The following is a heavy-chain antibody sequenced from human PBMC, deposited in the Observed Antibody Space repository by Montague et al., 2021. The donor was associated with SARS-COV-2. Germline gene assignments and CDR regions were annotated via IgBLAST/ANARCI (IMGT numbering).Heavy chain of an antibody. CDR2: INHSGTT. Sequence: SETLSLTCAVYGGSFSGYYWTWIRQSPGKGLEWIAEINHSGTTNYNFNPSLRGRVTISVDTSKSQFSLKLSSVTAADTGVYYCARWDPQTLTLIGLRGKSASDXWGQGTLVTVSS. CDR1: GGSFSGYY. V-gene: IGHV4-34*01. D-gene: IGHD4-23*01. J-gene: IGHJ4*02. CDR3: ARWDPQTLTLIGLRGKSASDX.